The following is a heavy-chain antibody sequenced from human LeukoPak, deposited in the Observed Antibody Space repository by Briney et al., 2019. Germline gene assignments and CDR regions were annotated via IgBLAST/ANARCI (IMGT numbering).Heavy chain of an antibody. D-gene: IGHD2-2*01. CDR1: GYTFTSYA. V-gene: IGHV1-69*13. CDR3: ARESRIVVVPAAIGLWDAFDI. J-gene: IGHJ3*02. Sequence: ASVKVSCKASGYTFTSYAMNWVRQAPGQGLEWMGGIIPIFGTANYAQKFQGRVTITADESTSTAYMELSSLRSEDTAVYYCARESRIVVVPAAIGLWDAFDIWGQGTMVTVSS. CDR2: IIPIFGTA.